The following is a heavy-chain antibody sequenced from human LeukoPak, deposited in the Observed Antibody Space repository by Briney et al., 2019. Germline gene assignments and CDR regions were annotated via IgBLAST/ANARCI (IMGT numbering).Heavy chain of an antibody. Sequence: PSETLSLTCTDSGGSISSYYWSWIRQPPGEGLEWIGYIYYSGSTNYNPSLKSRVTISVDTSKNQFSLKLSSVTAADTAVYYCARASYDILTGYYYFDYWGQGTLVTVSS. CDR3: ARASYDILTGYYYFDY. V-gene: IGHV4-59*01. CDR1: GGSISSYY. CDR2: IYYSGST. D-gene: IGHD3-9*01. J-gene: IGHJ4*02.